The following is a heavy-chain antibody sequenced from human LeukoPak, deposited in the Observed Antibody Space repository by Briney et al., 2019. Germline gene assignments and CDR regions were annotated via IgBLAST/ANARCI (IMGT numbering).Heavy chain of an antibody. Sequence: PGGSLRLSCAASGFTFSSYWMSWVRQAPGKGLEWVANIKQDGSEKYYVDSVKGRFTISRDNAKNSLYLQMNSLRAEDTAVYYCARGSYSSSWYESYYYYYMDVWGKGTTVTVSS. D-gene: IGHD6-13*01. CDR3: ARGSYSSSWYESYYYYYMDV. J-gene: IGHJ6*03. V-gene: IGHV3-7*01. CDR2: IKQDGSEK. CDR1: GFTFSSYW.